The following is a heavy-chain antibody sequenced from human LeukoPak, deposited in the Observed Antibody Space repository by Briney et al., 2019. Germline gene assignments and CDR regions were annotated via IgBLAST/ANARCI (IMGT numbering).Heavy chain of an antibody. J-gene: IGHJ3*02. CDR2: IYHSGST. CDR3: AREATIFGVVINFAAFDI. D-gene: IGHD3-3*01. CDR1: GGSISSSNW. V-gene: IGHV4-4*02. Sequence: SGTLSLTCAVSGGSISSSNWWSWVRQPPGKGLEWIGEIYHSGSTNYNPSLKSRVTISVDKSKNQFSLKLSSVTAADTAVYYCAREATIFGVVINFAAFDIWGQGTMVTVSS.